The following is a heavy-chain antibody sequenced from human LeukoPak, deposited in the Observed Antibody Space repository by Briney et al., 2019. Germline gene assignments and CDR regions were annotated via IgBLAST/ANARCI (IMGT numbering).Heavy chain of an antibody. V-gene: IGHV3-7*01. CDR2: IKQDGSEK. CDR3: ARDNRYSSGWYRRAFDI. D-gene: IGHD6-19*01. Sequence: GGSLRLSCAASGFTFSSYWMSWVRQAPGKELEWVANIKQDGSEKYYVDSVKGRFTISRDNAKNSLYLQMNSLRAEDTAVYYCARDNRYSSGWYRRAFDIWGQGTMVTVSS. CDR1: GFTFSSYW. J-gene: IGHJ3*02.